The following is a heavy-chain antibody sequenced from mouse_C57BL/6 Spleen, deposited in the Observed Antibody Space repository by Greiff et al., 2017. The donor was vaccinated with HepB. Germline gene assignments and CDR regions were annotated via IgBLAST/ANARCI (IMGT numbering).Heavy chain of an antibody. V-gene: IGHV14-3*01. Sequence: EVQLQQSVAELVRPGASVKLSCTASGFNITNTYMHWVKQRPEQGLEWIGRIDPANGNTNYAPKFQGKATITTDTSSSTSYLQLSSLTSEDTASYYCARGADGGSYEKALDYWGQGTSVTVSS. CDR3: ARGADGGSYEKALDY. D-gene: IGHD1-1*02. CDR2: IDPANGNT. J-gene: IGHJ4*01. CDR1: GFNITNTY.